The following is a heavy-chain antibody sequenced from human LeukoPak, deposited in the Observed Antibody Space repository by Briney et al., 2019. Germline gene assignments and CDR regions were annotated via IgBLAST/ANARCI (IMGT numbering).Heavy chain of an antibody. CDR3: ARLWLGAYWFDP. Sequence: PSETLSLTCAVYGGSFSGYYWSWIRQPPGKVLEWIGYIYYSGSTNYNPSLKSRVTISVDTSKNQFSLKLSSVTAADTAVYYCARLWLGAYWFDPWGQGTLVTVSS. V-gene: IGHV4-59*12. CDR2: IYYSGST. CDR1: GGSFSGYY. J-gene: IGHJ5*02. D-gene: IGHD3-10*01.